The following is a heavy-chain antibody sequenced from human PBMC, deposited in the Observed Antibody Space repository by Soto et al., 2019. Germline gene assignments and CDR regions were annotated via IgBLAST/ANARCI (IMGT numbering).Heavy chain of an antibody. V-gene: IGHV3-30-3*01. CDR2: ISYDGSNK. J-gene: IGHJ4*02. Sequence: GGSLRLSCAASGFTFSSYAMHWVRQAPGKGLEWVAVISYDGSNKYYADSVKGRFTISRDNSKNTLYLQMNSLRAEDTAVYYCARDRRALAPDFDYWGQGTLVTVS. CDR1: GFTFSSYA. CDR3: ARDRRALAPDFDY.